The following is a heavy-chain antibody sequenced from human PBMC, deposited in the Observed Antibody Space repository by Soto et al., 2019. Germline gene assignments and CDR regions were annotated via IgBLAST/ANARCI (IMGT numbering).Heavy chain of an antibody. CDR2: IYYSGST. V-gene: IGHV4-59*01. J-gene: IGHJ6*02. Sequence: QVQLQESGPGLVKPSETLSLTCTVSGGSISSYYWSWIRQPPGKGLEWIGYIYYSGSTNYNPSLKSRVTISVDTSKNQSSLKLSSVTAADTAVYYCARGATYYDFWSGYGDYYYGMDVWGQGTTVTVSS. D-gene: IGHD3-3*01. CDR3: ARGATYYDFWSGYGDYYYGMDV. CDR1: GGSISSYY.